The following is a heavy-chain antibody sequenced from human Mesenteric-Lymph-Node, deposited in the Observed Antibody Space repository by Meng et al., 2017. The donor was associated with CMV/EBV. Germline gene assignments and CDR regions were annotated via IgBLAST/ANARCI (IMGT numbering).Heavy chain of an antibody. J-gene: IGHJ4*02. Sequence: GESLKISCVASGFTFSSYAMHWVRQAPGKGLEYVSAINSDGDSTYYADSVKGRFTISRDNSKNTLYLQMGSLRPEDMAVYYCARDWRWAFDYWGQGTLVTVSS. CDR2: INSDGDST. V-gene: IGHV3-64*02. D-gene: IGHD5-24*01. CDR1: GFTFSSYA. CDR3: ARDWRWAFDY.